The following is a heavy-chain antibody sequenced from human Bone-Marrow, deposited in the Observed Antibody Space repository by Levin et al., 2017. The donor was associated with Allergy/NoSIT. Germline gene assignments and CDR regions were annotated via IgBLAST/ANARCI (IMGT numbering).Heavy chain of an antibody. V-gene: IGHV4-59*01. CDR2: IYYSGST. Sequence: KSSETLSLTCTVSGGSISSYYWSWIRQPPGKGLEWIGYIYYSGSTNYNPSLKSRVTISVDTSKNQFSLKLSSVTAADTAVYYCARGSIAARPYYFDYWGQGTLVTVSS. CDR3: ARGSIAARPYYFDY. J-gene: IGHJ4*02. CDR1: GGSISSYY. D-gene: IGHD6-25*01.